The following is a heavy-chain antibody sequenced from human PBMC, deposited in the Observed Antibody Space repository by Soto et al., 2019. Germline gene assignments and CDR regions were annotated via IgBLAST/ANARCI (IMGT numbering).Heavy chain of an antibody. V-gene: IGHV4-59*01. D-gene: IGHD2-15*01. CDR2: IDYSGGT. CDR3: ARDLWWYLH. Sequence: PSEPLSLTCTVSGGSISTCSWSWIRQPPGKGLECGGYIDYSGGTNYNPSLKSRVTISLDTSKNQFSQKLSSITAADTAVYYCARDLWWYLHWGQGTLVTVSS. CDR1: GGSISTCS. J-gene: IGHJ1*01.